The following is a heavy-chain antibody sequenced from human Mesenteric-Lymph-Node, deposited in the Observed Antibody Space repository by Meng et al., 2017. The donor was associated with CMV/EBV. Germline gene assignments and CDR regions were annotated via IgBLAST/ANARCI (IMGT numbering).Heavy chain of an antibody. D-gene: IGHD6-19*01. CDR1: GGSITNSHW. CDR2: IYHTGST. CDR3: ARRESSGWYPLVDS. V-gene: IGHV4-4*02. J-gene: IGHJ4*02. Sequence: SGGSITNSHWWSWVRQPPGKGLEWIGQIYHTGSTNYNPSLKSRVTISIDKSKNQFSLNLGSVTAADTAVYYCARRESSGWYPLVDSWGQGTLVTVSS.